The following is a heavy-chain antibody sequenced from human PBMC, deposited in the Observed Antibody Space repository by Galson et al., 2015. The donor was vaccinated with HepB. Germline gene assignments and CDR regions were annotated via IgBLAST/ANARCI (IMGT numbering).Heavy chain of an antibody. CDR3: ARGFAGATGY. J-gene: IGHJ4*02. CDR2: ISSSSSYI. CDR1: GFTFSSYS. V-gene: IGHV3-21*01. D-gene: IGHD1-26*01. Sequence: SLRLSCAASGFTFSSYSMNWVRQAPGKGLEWVSSISSSSSYIYYADSVKGRFTISRDNAKNSLHLQMNSLRAEDTAVYYCARGFAGATGYWGQGTLVTVSS.